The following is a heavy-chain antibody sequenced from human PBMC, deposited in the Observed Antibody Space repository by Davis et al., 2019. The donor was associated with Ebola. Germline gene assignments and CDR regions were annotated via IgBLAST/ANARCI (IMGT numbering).Heavy chain of an antibody. V-gene: IGHV3-21*01. CDR3: ARERAVAHFDY. CDR2: ISSSSSYI. D-gene: IGHD4-23*01. CDR1: GFTFSNYS. Sequence: GESLKISCAASGFTFSNYSMNWVRQAPGKGLEWVSSISSSSSYIYYADSVKGRFTISRDNAKNSLYLQMNSLRAEDTAVYYCARERAVAHFDYWGQGTLVTVSS. J-gene: IGHJ4*02.